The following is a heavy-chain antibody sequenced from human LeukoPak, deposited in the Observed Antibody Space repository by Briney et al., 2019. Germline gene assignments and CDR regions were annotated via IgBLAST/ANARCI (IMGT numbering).Heavy chain of an antibody. V-gene: IGHV3-23*01. D-gene: IGHD5-18*01. Sequence: GGSLRLSCAASGFTFSSYAMSWVRQAPGKGLEWVSAISGSGRSTYYADSVKGRFTISRDNSKNTLYLQMNSLRAEDTAVYYCALLYMVTDFDYWGQGTLVTVSS. CDR1: GFTFSSYA. CDR2: ISGSGRST. CDR3: ALLYMVTDFDY. J-gene: IGHJ4*02.